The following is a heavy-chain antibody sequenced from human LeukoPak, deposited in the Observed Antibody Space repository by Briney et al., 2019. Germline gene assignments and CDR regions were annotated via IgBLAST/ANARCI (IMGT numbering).Heavy chain of an antibody. J-gene: IGHJ4*02. Sequence: TGGSLRLSCAASGFTFSSYAMSWVRQAPGKGLEWVSAISGSGGSTYYADSVKGRFTISRDNSKNTLYLQMNSLRAEDTAVYYCAKALVKVVVPAAIWGWGQGTLVTVSS. CDR2: ISGSGGST. V-gene: IGHV3-23*01. CDR3: AKALVKVVVPAAIWG. D-gene: IGHD2-2*01. CDR1: GFTFSSYA.